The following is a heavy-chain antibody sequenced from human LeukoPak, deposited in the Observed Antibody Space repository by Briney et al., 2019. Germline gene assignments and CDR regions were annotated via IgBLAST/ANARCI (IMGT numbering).Heavy chain of an antibody. Sequence: ASVKVSCKASGYTFTSYAINWVRQAPGQRLEWMGWINAVIGNTKYSQKFQGRVTITRDESASTAYMELSSLRSEDTAVYYCASVSRSGWSYYFDYWGQGTLVSVSS. J-gene: IGHJ4*02. CDR1: GYTFTSYA. V-gene: IGHV1-3*01. D-gene: IGHD6-19*01. CDR2: INAVIGNT. CDR3: ASVSRSGWSYYFDY.